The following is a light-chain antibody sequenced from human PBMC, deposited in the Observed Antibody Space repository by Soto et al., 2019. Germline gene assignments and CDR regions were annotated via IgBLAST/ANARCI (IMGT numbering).Light chain of an antibody. J-gene: IGLJ1*01. CDR2: GVT. CDR1: GSDVGRYDY. V-gene: IGLV2-11*01. Sequence: QSALTQPRSVSGSPGQSVTISCTGTGSDVGRYDYVSWYQQHPGKAPKLMIYGVTKRPSGVPDRFSGSKSGNTASLTISGLQTEDEADYYCCSYAGKYSYVFGSGTKLTVL. CDR3: CSYAGKYSYV.